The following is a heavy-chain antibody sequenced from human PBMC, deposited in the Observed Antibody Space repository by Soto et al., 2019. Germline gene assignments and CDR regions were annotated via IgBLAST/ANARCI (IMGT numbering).Heavy chain of an antibody. Sequence: QVQLQESGPGLVKPSETLSLTCTVSGGSIDSYYWSWIRQPPRKGLEYIGYIYYTGATNYNPSLSSRVTISLDTSRSQFSLILTSVTAADTAGYYCARGFCSGGSCFWFDPWGQGTLVTVSS. CDR1: GGSIDSYY. D-gene: IGHD2-15*01. V-gene: IGHV4-59*01. J-gene: IGHJ5*02. CDR2: IYYTGAT. CDR3: ARGFCSGGSCFWFDP.